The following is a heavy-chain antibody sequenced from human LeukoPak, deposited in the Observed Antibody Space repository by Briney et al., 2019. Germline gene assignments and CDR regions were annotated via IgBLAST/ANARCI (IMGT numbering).Heavy chain of an antibody. V-gene: IGHV3-33*01. CDR1: GFTFSNYG. CDR3: ARDLEDSSPFGAFDM. Sequence: PGGSLRPSCVASGFTFSNYGMHWVRRVPGKGLEWVAAIWFDGIRKYYADSVKGRLTISRDNSKNTLYLQMNTLRGEDTAVYYCARDLEDSSPFGAFDMWGQGTMVTVSS. J-gene: IGHJ3*02. CDR2: IWFDGIRK. D-gene: IGHD3-22*01.